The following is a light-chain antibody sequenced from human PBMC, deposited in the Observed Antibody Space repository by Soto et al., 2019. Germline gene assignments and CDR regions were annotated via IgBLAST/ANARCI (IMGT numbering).Light chain of an antibody. V-gene: IGLV2-8*01. J-gene: IGLJ2*01. Sequence: VLTQPPSASGSPGQSVTISCTGTSSDVGGYNYVSWYQQHPGKAPKLMIYEVSKRPSGVADRFSGSKSGNTASLTVSGLQAEDEADYYCRSYAGSNNFVFGGGTK. CDR1: SSDVGGYNY. CDR2: EVS. CDR3: RSYAGSNNFV.